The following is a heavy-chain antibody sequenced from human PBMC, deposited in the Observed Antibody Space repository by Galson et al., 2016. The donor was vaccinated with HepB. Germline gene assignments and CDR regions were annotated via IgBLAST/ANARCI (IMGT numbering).Heavy chain of an antibody. D-gene: IGHD6-13*01. V-gene: IGHV3-21*06. Sequence: SVKGRFTISRDNAKSSVFLQMDSLGAEDTAMYLCAREDSSNWPYFDYWGRGALVTVSS. CDR3: AREDSSNWPYFDY. J-gene: IGHJ4*02.